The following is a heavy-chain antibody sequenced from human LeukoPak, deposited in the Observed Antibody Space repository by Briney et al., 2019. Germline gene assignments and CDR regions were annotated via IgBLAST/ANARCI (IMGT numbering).Heavy chain of an antibody. J-gene: IGHJ5*02. Sequence: GGSLRLSCAASGFTFCSYWMSWVRLTPGKGLEWVANIKKDGSEKYYVDSVKGRFTISRDNAKNALFLQMNGLRDEDAAVYYCARDLGGDLGGSFDPWGQGTLVTVSS. V-gene: IGHV3-7*01. CDR3: ARDLGGDLGGSFDP. CDR1: GFTFCSYW. D-gene: IGHD4-17*01. CDR2: IKKDGSEK.